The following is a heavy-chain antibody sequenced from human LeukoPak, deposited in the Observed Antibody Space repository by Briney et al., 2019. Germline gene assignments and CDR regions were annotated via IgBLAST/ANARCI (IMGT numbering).Heavy chain of an antibody. CDR2: ISRTSSYI. J-gene: IGHJ4*02. V-gene: IGHV3-21*01. CDR1: GLPFSTYS. Sequence: GALRLSCAASGLPFSTYSMNWVRQAPGKVLEWVSTISRTSSYISEADSVKGRFTISRDKANNSLYLQMNNVRDDDTAVYYCVTRASVNGKTRFWGQGTLVTVSS. D-gene: IGHD1/OR15-1a*01. CDR3: VTRASVNGKTRF.